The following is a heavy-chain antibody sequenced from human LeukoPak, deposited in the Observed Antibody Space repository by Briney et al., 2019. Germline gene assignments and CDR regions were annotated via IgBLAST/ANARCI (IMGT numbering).Heavy chain of an antibody. CDR3: ARQSGYDWDY. CDR1: GFDFSKYE. J-gene: IGHJ4*02. D-gene: IGHD5-12*01. CDR2: IYPGDSDT. Sequence: SGGSLRLSCAASGFDFSKYEMNWVRQAPGKGLEWMGIIYPGDSDTRYSPSFQGQVTISADKSISTAYLQWSSLKASDTAMYYCARQSGYDWDYWGQGTLVTVSS. V-gene: IGHV5-51*01.